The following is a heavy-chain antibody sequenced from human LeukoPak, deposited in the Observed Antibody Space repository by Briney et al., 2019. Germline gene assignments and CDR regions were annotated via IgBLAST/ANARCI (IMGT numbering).Heavy chain of an antibody. CDR1: GGSISNYY. CDR2: VYYGGST. J-gene: IGHJ4*02. Sequence: PSETLSLTCTVSGGSISNYYWSWIRQPPGKGLEWIGYVYYGGSTHYNPSLKSRVTISADASKNQFSLKLNSLTAADTAVYYCARGGYSSSSQLFDYWGQGTLVTVSS. D-gene: IGHD6-6*01. CDR3: ARGGYSSSSQLFDY. V-gene: IGHV4-59*01.